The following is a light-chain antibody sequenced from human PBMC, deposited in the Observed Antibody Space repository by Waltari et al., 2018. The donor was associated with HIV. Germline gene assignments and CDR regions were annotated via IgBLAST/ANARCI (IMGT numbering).Light chain of an antibody. CDR3: QQRSNWPLT. CDR2: DVS. V-gene: IGKV3-11*01. CDR1: QSVSSY. J-gene: IGKJ4*01. Sequence: ELVLTQSPATLSLSPVERATVSCSASQSVSSYLAWYQQKRGQAPRLLIYDVSYRATGTPARFSGSGSGTDFTLTISSLEPEDFAVYYCQQRSNWPLTFGGGTKVELK.